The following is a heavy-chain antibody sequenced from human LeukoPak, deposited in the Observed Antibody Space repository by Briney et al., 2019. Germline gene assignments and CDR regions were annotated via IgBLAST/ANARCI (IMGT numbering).Heavy chain of an antibody. J-gene: IGHJ4*02. CDR1: GFTFGDYA. CDR3: TRVSMITFGGVIANFDY. Sequence: GGSLRLSCTPSGFTFGDYAMSWVRQASGKGLEWVGFIRSKVYGGTTEYAASVKGRFTISRDDSKSIAYLQMNSLKTEDTAVYYCTRVSMITFGGVIANFDYWGQGTLVTVSS. D-gene: IGHD3-16*02. CDR2: IRSKVYGGTT. V-gene: IGHV3-49*04.